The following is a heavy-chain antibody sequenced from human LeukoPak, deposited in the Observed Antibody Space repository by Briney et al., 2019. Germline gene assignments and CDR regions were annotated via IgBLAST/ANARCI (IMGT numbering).Heavy chain of an antibody. CDR2: ISGSGGST. J-gene: IGHJ4*02. CDR3: AKTLRDYTLYYFDY. Sequence: GGSLRLSCAASGFTFSSYAMNWVRQAPGKGLEWVSAISGSGGSTYYADSVKGRFTISRDNSKNTLYLQMNSLRAEDTAVYYCAKTLRDYTLYYFDYWGQGTLVTVSS. CDR1: GFTFSSYA. V-gene: IGHV3-23*01. D-gene: IGHD4-11*01.